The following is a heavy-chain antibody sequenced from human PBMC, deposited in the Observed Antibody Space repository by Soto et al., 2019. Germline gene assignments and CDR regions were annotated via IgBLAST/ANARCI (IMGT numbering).Heavy chain of an antibody. CDR2: HYSGGST. CDR1: GFSVSSNY. J-gene: IGHJ5*02. V-gene: IGHV3-53*01. D-gene: IGHD1-26*01. Sequence: VGSLRLSCAISGFSVSSNYLGWVRQAPGKGLEWVSVHYSGGSTYYADSVQGRFTISRDKSNNTLYLQMRRVRAEDTAVYFCARHRHPRGTVGATSPLDPWGQGTQVTVSS. CDR3: ARHRHPRGTVGATSPLDP.